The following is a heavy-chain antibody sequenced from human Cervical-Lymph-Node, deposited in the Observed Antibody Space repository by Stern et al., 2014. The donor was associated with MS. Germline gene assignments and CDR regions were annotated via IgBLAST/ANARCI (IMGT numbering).Heavy chain of an antibody. CDR2: ISAYNGNT. V-gene: IGHV1-18*01. CDR1: GYTFTSYG. D-gene: IGHD3-22*01. CDR3: ARDLYYYDSSGYPGDY. J-gene: IGHJ4*02. Sequence: VQLVESGAEVKKPGDSVKVSCKAYGYTFTSYGISWVRQAPGQGLEWMGWISAYNGNTNYAQKLQGRVTMTTDTSTSTAYMELRSLRSDDTAVYYCARDLYYYDSSGYPGDYWGQGTLVTVSS.